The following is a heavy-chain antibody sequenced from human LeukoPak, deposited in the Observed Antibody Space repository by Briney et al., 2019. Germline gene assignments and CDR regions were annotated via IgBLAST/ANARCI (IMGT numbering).Heavy chain of an antibody. V-gene: IGHV4-39*07. Sequence: SETLSLTCTVSGGSTSSSSYFWGWIRQPPGKGLEWIGSINYSGRTYYKPSLTSRVTISVDTSKNQFSLELSSVPAADTAVYYCARDLGGGSHDYWGQGTLVTVSS. CDR2: INYSGRT. J-gene: IGHJ4*02. D-gene: IGHD1-26*01. CDR1: GGSTSSSSYF. CDR3: ARDLGGGSHDY.